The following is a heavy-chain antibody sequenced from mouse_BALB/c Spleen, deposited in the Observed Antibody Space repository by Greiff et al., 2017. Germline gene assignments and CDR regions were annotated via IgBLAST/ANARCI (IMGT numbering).Heavy chain of an antibody. CDR2: IYPGDGDT. CDR3: ARNRYDGGYYYAMDY. J-gene: IGHJ4*01. D-gene: IGHD2-14*01. CDR1: GYTFTSYW. Sequence: QVQLKQSGAELARPGASVKLSCKASGYTFTSYWMQWVKQRPGQGLEWIGAIYPGDGDTRYTQKFKGKATLTADKSSSTAYMQLSSLASEDSAVYYCARNRYDGGYYYAMDYWGQGTSVTVSS. V-gene: IGHV1-87*01.